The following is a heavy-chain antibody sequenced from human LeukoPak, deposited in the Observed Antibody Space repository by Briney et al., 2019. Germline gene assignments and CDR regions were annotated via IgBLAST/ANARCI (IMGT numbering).Heavy chain of an antibody. Sequence: PSETLSLTCAVYGGSFSGYYWSWIRQPPGKGLEWIGEINHSGSTNYNPSLKSRVTISVDTSKNQFSLKLSSVTAADTAVYYCARDLSGSKFDYWGQETLVTVSS. J-gene: IGHJ4*02. CDR3: ARDLSGSKFDY. V-gene: IGHV4-34*01. D-gene: IGHD1-26*01. CDR1: GGSFSGYY. CDR2: INHSGST.